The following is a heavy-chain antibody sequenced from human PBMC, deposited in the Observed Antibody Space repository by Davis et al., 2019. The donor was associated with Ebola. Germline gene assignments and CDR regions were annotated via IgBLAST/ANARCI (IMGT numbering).Heavy chain of an antibody. Sequence: GGSLRLSCAASGFTFSSYSMNWVRQAPGKGLEWVSSISSSSSYIYYADSVKGRFTISRDNAKNSLYLQMNSLRAEDTAVYYCARNKFSSSWDYYGMDVWGQGTTVTVSS. V-gene: IGHV3-21*01. CDR3: ARNKFSSSWDYYGMDV. J-gene: IGHJ6*02. CDR1: GFTFSSYS. CDR2: ISSSSSYI. D-gene: IGHD6-6*01.